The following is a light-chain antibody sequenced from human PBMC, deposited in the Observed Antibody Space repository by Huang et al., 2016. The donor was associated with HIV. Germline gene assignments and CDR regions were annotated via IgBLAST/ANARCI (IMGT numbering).Light chain of an antibody. CDR3: QQSYSTPIYT. Sequence: DIQMTQSPSFLYASVGDRGTITCRASQSIDTYLHWYQQRPGKAPNLLVYAASSLHSGVPSRCSCRGSGTDFTLTISSLQPEDLATYCGQQSYSTPIYTFRAETKLEIK. J-gene: IGKJ2*01. CDR1: QSIDTY. V-gene: IGKV1-39*01. CDR2: AAS.